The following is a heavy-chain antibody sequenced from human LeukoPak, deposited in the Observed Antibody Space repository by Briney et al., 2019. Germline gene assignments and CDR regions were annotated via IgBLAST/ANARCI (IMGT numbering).Heavy chain of an antibody. D-gene: IGHD1-26*01. J-gene: IGHJ4*02. CDR2: IIPIFGTA. CDR1: GFTFSSYA. V-gene: IGHV1-69*01. Sequence: GGSLRLSCAASGFTFSSYAISWVRQAPGQGLEWMGGIIPIFGTANYAQKFQGRVTITADESTSTAYMELSSLRSEDTAVYYCARDRATGGFDYWGQGTLVTVSS. CDR3: ARDRATGGFDY.